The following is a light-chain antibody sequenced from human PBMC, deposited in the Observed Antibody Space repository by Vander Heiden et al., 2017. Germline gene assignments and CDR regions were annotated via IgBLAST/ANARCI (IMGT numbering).Light chain of an antibody. Sequence: IVLTHPPGTLSLSPGERATLSCRASQSVSNSYIAWYQQKPGQAPRLLIYGASSRATGIPDRISGSGSGTDFTLTISRLEPEDFTVYYCQEYGSSPLTFGGGTKVEIK. CDR3: QEYGSSPLT. CDR1: QSVSNSY. V-gene: IGKV3-20*01. CDR2: GAS. J-gene: IGKJ4*01.